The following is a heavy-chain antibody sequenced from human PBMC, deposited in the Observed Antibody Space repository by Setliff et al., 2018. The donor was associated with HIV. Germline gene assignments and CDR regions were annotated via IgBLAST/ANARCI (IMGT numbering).Heavy chain of an antibody. CDR2: INVGKGDT. D-gene: IGHD3-10*01. Sequence: ASVKVSCKASGYTFSTYSLHWVRQAPGQSLEWMGWINVGKGDTKYSQAFQDRITITTDTSANTGYMELSSLRSDDTAVYFCARGALLAVFDFDHWGHGTLVTVSS. V-gene: IGHV1-3*01. CDR3: ARGALLAVFDFDH. J-gene: IGHJ4*01. CDR1: GYTFSTYS.